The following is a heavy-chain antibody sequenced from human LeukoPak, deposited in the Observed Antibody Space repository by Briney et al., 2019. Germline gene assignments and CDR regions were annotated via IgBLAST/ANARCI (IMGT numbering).Heavy chain of an antibody. CDR3: ARAGPRIPLRDAFDI. D-gene: IGHD1-14*01. V-gene: IGHV1-18*01. CDR1: GYTFTSYG. Sequence: ASVKVSCKASGYTFTSYGISWVRQAPGQGLEWMGWISAYNGNTNYAQKLQGRVTMTTDTSTSTAYMELRSLRSDDTAVYYCARAGPRIPLRDAFDIWGQGTMVTVSS. J-gene: IGHJ3*02. CDR2: ISAYNGNT.